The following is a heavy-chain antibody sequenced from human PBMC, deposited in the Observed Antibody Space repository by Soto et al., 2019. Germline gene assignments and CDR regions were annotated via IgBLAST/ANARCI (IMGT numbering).Heavy chain of an antibody. Sequence: QVQLVQSGAEVKKPGSSVKVSCKASGGTFSTYAISWVRQAPGQGLEWMGGIIPMFGTANYAQKFQGRVTSNADESTSTAYMELSSLRSEDTAVFYCARRYCISSSCYLYGMDVWGQGTTVTVSS. CDR2: IIPMFGTA. CDR3: ARRYCISSSCYLYGMDV. V-gene: IGHV1-69*12. CDR1: GGTFSTYA. J-gene: IGHJ6*02. D-gene: IGHD2-15*01.